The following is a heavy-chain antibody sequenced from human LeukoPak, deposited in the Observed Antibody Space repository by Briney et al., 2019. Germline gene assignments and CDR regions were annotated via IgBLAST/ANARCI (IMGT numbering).Heavy chain of an antibody. Sequence: SQTLSLTCTVSGGSISSGGYYWSWIRQHPGKGLEWIGYIYYSGSTYYNPSLKSRVTISVDTSKNQFSLKLSSVTAADTAVYYCARGDVAFAGMDVWGQGTTVTVSS. CDR3: ARGDVAFAGMDV. CDR1: GGSISSGGYY. CDR2: IYYSGST. V-gene: IGHV4-31*03. D-gene: IGHD2-15*01. J-gene: IGHJ6*02.